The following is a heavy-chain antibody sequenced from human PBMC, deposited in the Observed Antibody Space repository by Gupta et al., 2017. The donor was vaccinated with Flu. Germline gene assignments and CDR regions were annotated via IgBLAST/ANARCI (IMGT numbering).Heavy chain of an antibody. CDR2: ISNTDGGLK. Sequence: LAESGGGLVKPGGSLRLSCAASGFTFSDFGMTWVRQAPGKGLEWVSSISNTDGGLKHYADSVRGRFTISRDNAEKSVYLQMNSLRGEDTAVYYCARALPIIMVRGSVITEEGYNWFDFWGHGTLVFVSS. CDR1: GFTFSDFG. J-gene: IGHJ5*01. D-gene: IGHD3-10*01. V-gene: IGHV3-21*01. CDR3: ARALPIIMVRGSVITEEGYNWFDF.